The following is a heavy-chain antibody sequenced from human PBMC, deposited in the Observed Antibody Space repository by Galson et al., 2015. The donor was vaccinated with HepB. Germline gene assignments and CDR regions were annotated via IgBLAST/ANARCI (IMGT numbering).Heavy chain of an antibody. CDR3: SKVPRDILIGSVLHYYYGMDL. V-gene: IGHV3-23*01. CDR1: GFTFSSNA. D-gene: IGHD3-9*01. Sequence: SLRLSCAASGFTFSSNAMSWVRQAPGKGLEWVSAISNSGGGTYYADSVKDRFTISRDNSKNTLYLQMISLRAKDTAFYYCSKVPRDILIGSVLHYYYGMDLWGQGTTFIVSS. CDR2: ISNSGGGT. J-gene: IGHJ6*02.